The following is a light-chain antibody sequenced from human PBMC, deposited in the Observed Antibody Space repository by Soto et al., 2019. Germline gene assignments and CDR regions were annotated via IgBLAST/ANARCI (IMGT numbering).Light chain of an antibody. V-gene: IGKV1-12*01. CDR3: QQTDSFPLT. CDR1: QAIGSW. CDR2: AAS. Sequence: DLLMTQSPSSVSASIGDRVTITCRASQAIGSWLAWYQQKPGKAPKVLIFAASNLQSGVPSRFSGSGSGRYFTLTISSLQPEDFATYYCQQTDSFPLTFGQGTRLEI. J-gene: IGKJ5*01.